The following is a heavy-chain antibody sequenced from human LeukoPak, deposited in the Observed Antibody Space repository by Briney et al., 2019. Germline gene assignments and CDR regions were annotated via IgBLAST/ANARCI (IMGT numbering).Heavy chain of an antibody. V-gene: IGHV1-18*01. CDR2: ISAYNGNT. D-gene: IGHD3-10*01. Sequence: ASVKVSCKASGYTLTSYGISWVRQAPGQGLEWMGWISAYNGNTNCAQKLQGRVTMTTDTSTSTAYMELRSLRSDDTAVYYCARDQWFGELVNYYYYMDVWGKGTTVTVSS. CDR3: ARDQWFGELVNYYYYMDV. J-gene: IGHJ6*03. CDR1: GYTLTSYG.